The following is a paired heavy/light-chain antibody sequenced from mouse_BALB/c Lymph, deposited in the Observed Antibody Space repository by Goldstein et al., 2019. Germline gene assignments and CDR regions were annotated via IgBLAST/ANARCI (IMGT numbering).Light chain of an antibody. CDR2: STS. Sequence: ENVLTQSPAIMSASPGEKVTMTCRASSSVSSSYLHWYQQKSGASPKLWIYSTSNLASGVPGRFSGSGSGTSYSLTISSVEAEDAATYYCQQYSGYPLTFGSGTKLEIK. CDR1: SSVSSSY. J-gene: IGKJ4*01. V-gene: IGKV4-57-1*01. CDR3: QQYSGYPLT.
Heavy chain of an antibody. V-gene: IGHV5-6*01. D-gene: IGHD2-3*01. CDR2: IRSVDRYT. J-gene: IGHJ4*01. CDR3: ARHPIYDGYSHAMDY. CDR1: GYTFSSYG. Sequence: ELQLVESGGDLVKPGGSLKLSCAVSGYTFSSYGMSWVRQTPDRRLEWVATIRSVDRYTYYPDSVKGRFTISRDNAKNTLYLQMSGLKSEDTAMYYCARHPIYDGYSHAMDYWGQGTSVTVSS.